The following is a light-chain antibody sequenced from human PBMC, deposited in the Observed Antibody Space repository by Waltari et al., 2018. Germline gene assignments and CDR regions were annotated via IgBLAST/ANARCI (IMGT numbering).Light chain of an antibody. Sequence: VIWVTQSPSLLSASPGDRVTISCRVSQGISSHLAWYQQKPGKAPDLLIYDTSTLQSGVPPRFSGSGSGTDFTLTISSLQSEDFATYCCQQYYNVPHTFGQGTKLEI. V-gene: IGKV1D-8*01. CDR2: DTS. CDR1: QGISSH. J-gene: IGKJ2*01. CDR3: QQYYNVPHT.